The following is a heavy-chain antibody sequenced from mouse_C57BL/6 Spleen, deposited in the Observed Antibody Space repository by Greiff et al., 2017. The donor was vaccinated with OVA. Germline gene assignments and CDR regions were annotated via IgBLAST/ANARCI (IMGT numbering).Heavy chain of an antibody. Sequence: VQLQESGAELVRPGASVTLSCKASGYTFTDYEMHWVKQTPVHGLEWIGAIDPETGGTAYNQKFKGKAILTADKSSSTAYMELRSLTSEDSAVYYCTRVTTVVAPFDYWGQGTTLTVSS. CDR2: IDPETGGT. D-gene: IGHD1-1*01. V-gene: IGHV1-15*01. J-gene: IGHJ2*01. CDR3: TRVTTVVAPFDY. CDR1: GYTFTDYE.